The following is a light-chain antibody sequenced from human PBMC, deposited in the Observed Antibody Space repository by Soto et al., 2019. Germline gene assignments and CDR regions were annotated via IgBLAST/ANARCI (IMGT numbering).Light chain of an antibody. CDR3: QVWDSGTDHWV. CDR2: DDT. J-gene: IGLJ3*02. Sequence: SYELTQPPSVAVAPGQTARISCGGDNIVSKSVHWYQQRPGQPPLLVVFDDTDRPAGIPERFSGSNSGNTASLTISRVEAADEADYYCQVWDSGTDHWVFGGGTQLTVL. CDR1: NIVSKS. V-gene: IGLV3-21*02.